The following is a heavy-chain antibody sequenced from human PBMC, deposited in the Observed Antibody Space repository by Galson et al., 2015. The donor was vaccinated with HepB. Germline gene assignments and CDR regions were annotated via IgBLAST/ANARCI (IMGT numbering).Heavy chain of an antibody. D-gene: IGHD2-2*01. CDR2: VDPSGDRT. CDR3: ARGGCRGSSCYYDY. J-gene: IGHJ4*02. CDR1: GYTFTNYY. V-gene: IGHV1-46*01. Sequence: SVKVSCKASGYTFTNYYIHWVRQAPGQGLECMGIVDPSGDRTTYAQQFQGRVTMTSDTSTSTVYMDLSSLGSDDTAVYYCARGGCRGSSCYYDYWGQGALVTVSS.